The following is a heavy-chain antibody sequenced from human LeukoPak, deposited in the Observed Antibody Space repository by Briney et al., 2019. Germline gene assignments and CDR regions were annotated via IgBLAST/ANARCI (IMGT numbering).Heavy chain of an antibody. CDR2: ITSKSTTI. CDR1: GFTFNIYS. D-gene: IGHD2-15*01. J-gene: IGHJ4*02. V-gene: IGHV3-48*01. CDR3: ARERGYCAGESCYGFDY. Sequence: GGSLRLSCAASGFTFNIYSMDWVRQAPGRGLEWVSKITSKSTTIYYADSVKGRFTISRDNARNSLYLQMNSLRAEDTAVYYGARERGYCAGESCYGFDYWGQGILVTVSS.